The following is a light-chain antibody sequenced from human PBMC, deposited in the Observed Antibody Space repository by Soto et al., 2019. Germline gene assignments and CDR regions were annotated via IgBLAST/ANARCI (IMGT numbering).Light chain of an antibody. Sequence: DSQMTQSPSTLSASVADRVTIACRASQAISGYLAWYQRKPGKAPKLLIYDAANLQTGVSSRFSGSGSGTEFTLTINSLQPDDFATYYCQQYSSYPLTLGGGTKVEIK. J-gene: IGKJ4*01. CDR1: QAISGY. CDR3: QQYSSYPLT. CDR2: DAA. V-gene: IGKV1-5*01.